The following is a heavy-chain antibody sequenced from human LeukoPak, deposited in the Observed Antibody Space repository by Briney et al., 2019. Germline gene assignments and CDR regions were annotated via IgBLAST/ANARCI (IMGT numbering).Heavy chain of an antibody. J-gene: IGHJ4*02. D-gene: IGHD5-24*01. V-gene: IGHV4-4*07. Sequence: SETLSLTCTVSGGSISSYYWSWIRQPAGKGLEWIGRIYTSGSTNNYNPSLKSRVTMSVDTSKNQFSLMMSSVTAADTAVYYCARGRDGYINFDYWGQGTLVTVSS. CDR1: GGSISSYY. CDR3: ARGRDGYINFDY. CDR2: IYTSGST.